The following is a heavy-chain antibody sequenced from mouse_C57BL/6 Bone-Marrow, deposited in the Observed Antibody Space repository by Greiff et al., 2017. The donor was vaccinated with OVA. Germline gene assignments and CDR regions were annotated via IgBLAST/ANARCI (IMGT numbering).Heavy chain of an antibody. Sequence: VQLKESEGGLVQPGSSMKLSCTASGFTFSDYYMAWVRQVPEKGLEWVANINYDGSSTYYLDSLKSRFIISRDNAKNILYLQMSSLKSEDTATYYCARAGSREAMDYWGQGTSVTVSS. D-gene: IGHD1-1*01. CDR2: INYDGSST. J-gene: IGHJ4*01. CDR3: ARAGSREAMDY. CDR1: GFTFSDYY. V-gene: IGHV5-16*01.